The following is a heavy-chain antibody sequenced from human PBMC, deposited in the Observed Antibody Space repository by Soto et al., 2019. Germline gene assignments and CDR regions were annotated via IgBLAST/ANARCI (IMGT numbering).Heavy chain of an antibody. Sequence: PGHSVTVSWNASGYSLTIYWVSLVRQIPGKGLEYMRIIYPGDSEARYSPSFQGQVTISADTSISTAYLQWSSLKASDTAIYYCARAIGYCSTTSCYSVEPSNWFDPWGQGTLVKVSS. CDR1: GYSLTIYW. CDR2: IYPGDSEA. J-gene: IGHJ5*02. CDR3: ARAIGYCSTTSCYSVEPSNWFDP. V-gene: IGHV5-51*01. D-gene: IGHD2-2*01.